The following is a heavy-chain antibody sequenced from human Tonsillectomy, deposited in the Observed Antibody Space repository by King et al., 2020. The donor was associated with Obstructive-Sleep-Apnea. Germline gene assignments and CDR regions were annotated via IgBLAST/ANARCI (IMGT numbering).Heavy chain of an antibody. V-gene: IGHV2-5*02. J-gene: IGHJ5*02. CDR3: AHSRGFLAEAIAARGWFDP. Sequence: TLKESGPTLVKPTQTLTLTCTFSGFSLSTSGVGVGWIRQPPGKALEWLALIYWDDDKRYSPSRKSRLTITKDTSKNQVVLTMTKMDPVDTAKYYCAHSRGFLAEAIAARGWFDPWGRGTLVTVSS. D-gene: IGHD6-6*01. CDR1: GFSLSTSGVG. CDR2: IYWDDDK.